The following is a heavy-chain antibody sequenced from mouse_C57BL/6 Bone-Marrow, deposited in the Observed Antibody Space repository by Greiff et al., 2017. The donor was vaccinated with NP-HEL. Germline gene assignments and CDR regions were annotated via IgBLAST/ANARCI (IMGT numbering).Heavy chain of an antibody. J-gene: IGHJ4*01. D-gene: IGHD2-14*01. Sequence: QVQLQQPGAELVMPGASVKLSCKASGYTFTSYWMHWVKQRPGQGLEWIGEIDPSDSYTNYNQKFTGKSTLTVDKSSSTAYMQLSSLTSEDSAVYYCARLRYGAMDYWGQGTSVTVSS. CDR3: ARLRYGAMDY. CDR1: GYTFTSYW. CDR2: IDPSDSYT. V-gene: IGHV1-69*01.